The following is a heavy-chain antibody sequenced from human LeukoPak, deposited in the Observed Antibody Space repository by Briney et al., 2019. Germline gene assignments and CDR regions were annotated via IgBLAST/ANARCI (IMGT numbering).Heavy chain of an antibody. CDR3: ASNYYDSSGCYYYFDY. CDR2: INHSGNS. Sequence: MTSETLSLTCTVYGGSFNAYYWSWIRQPPGKGLEWIGEINHSGNSNYNPSLKSRVTISVDTSKNQFSLKLSSVTAADTAVYYCASNYYDSSGCYYYFDYWGQGTLVTVSS. CDR1: GGSFNAYY. J-gene: IGHJ4*02. D-gene: IGHD3-22*01. V-gene: IGHV4-34*01.